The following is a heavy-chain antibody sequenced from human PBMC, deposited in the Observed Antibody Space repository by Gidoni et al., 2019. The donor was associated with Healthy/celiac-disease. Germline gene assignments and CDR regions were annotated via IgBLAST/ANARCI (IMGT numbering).Heavy chain of an antibody. CDR1: QFTFRTHA. Sequence: QVQLVESGGGVVQPGRSVRPPFAASQFTFRTHARPWVRQAPGKGLGWVALIWYDGSNKYYADSVKGRFTISRDNSKNTLYLQMNSLRVEDTAVYYCARGSQYCSSISCYSEFDPWGQGTLVTVSS. V-gene: IGHV3-33*01. D-gene: IGHD2-2*01. CDR2: IWYDGSNK. CDR3: ARGSQYCSSISCYSEFDP. J-gene: IGHJ5*02.